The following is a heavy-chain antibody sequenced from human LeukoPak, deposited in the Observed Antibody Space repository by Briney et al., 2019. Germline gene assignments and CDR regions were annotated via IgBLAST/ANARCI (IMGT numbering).Heavy chain of an antibody. CDR3: AKSPSVEMATFDY. D-gene: IGHD5-24*01. V-gene: IGHV3-9*01. CDR1: GSTFEVYT. CDR2: ISWNSGSI. Sequence: GGSLRLSCAASGSTFEVYTMHGVRQAPGKGREGVSGISWNSGSIGYADSVKGRFTISRDNSKNTLYLQMNSLRAEDTAVYYCAKSPSVEMATFDYWGQGTLVTVSS. J-gene: IGHJ4*02.